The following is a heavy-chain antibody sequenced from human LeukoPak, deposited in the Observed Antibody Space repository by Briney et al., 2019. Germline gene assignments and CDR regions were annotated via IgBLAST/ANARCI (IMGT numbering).Heavy chain of an antibody. V-gene: IGHV5-51*01. CDR3: ARREDSGSYYFDY. D-gene: IGHD1-26*01. Sequence: PGEPLKISCKGSGYSFTSYWIGWVRQMPGKGLEWMGIIYPGDSDTRYSPSFQGQVTISADKSISTAYLQWSSLKASGTAMYYCARREDSGSYYFDYWGQGTLVTVSS. CDR2: IYPGDSDT. CDR1: GYSFTSYW. J-gene: IGHJ4*02.